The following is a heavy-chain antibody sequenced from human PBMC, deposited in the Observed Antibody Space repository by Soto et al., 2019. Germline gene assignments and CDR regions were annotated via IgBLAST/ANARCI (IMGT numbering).Heavy chain of an antibody. CDR1: GYSFTNYW. D-gene: IGHD3-10*01. J-gene: IGHJ6*02. CDR2: IYPGDSDT. CDR3: ARQGISMVRGNITSETLDV. Sequence: GESLKISCKGSGYSFTNYWIGWVRQMSGKGLEWMGIIYPGDSDTRYSPSFQGQVSISADKSISTAYLQWSSLKAADTAMYYCARQGISMVRGNITSETLDVWGQGTTVTVSS. V-gene: IGHV5-51*01.